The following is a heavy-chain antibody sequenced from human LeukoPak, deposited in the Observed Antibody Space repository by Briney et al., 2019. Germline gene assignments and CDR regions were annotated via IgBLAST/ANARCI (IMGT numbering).Heavy chain of an antibody. V-gene: IGHV4-39*01. Sequence: PGGSLRLSCAASGFTFSSYAMSWVRQAPGKGLEWIGSIYYSGSTYYNPSLKSRVTISVDTSKNQFSLKLSSVTAADTAVYYCARHPRIMITFGFCNWGQGTLVTVSS. CDR2: IYYSGST. CDR1: GFTFSSYA. CDR3: ARHPRIMITFGFCN. J-gene: IGHJ4*02. D-gene: IGHD3-16*01.